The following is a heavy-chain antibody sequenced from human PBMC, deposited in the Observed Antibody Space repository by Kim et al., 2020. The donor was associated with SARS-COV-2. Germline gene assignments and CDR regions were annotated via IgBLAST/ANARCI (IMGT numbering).Heavy chain of an antibody. Sequence: VKGRFTISRDNSKNTLYLQMNRLRAEDTAVYYCAKDDPRIAVAGMGHDYWGQGTLVTVSS. D-gene: IGHD6-19*01. CDR3: AKDDPRIAVAGMGHDY. J-gene: IGHJ4*02. V-gene: IGHV3-23*01.